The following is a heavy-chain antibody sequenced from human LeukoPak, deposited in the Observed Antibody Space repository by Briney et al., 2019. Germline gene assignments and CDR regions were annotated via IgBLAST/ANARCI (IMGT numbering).Heavy chain of an antibody. J-gene: IGHJ3*02. D-gene: IGHD3-10*01. V-gene: IGHV3-7*01. CDR3: ATERVLSDYKSVFDI. CDR2: INQDGSER. CDR1: GFTFTNHW. Sequence: GGSLRLSCATSGFTFTNHWMSWVRQAPGKGLEWVANINQDGSERNYVDSVKGRFTISRDNVKNSLYLQMNSLRAEDTAMYYCATERVLSDYKSVFDIWGQGTKVTVSS.